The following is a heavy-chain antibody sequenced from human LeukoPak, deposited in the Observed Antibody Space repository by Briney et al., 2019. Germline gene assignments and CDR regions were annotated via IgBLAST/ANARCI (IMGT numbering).Heavy chain of an antibody. CDR3: AKDYDILTGYSNGYYFDY. CDR1: GFTVSSNY. CDR2: ISYDGSNA. V-gene: IGHV3-30*18. J-gene: IGHJ4*02. Sequence: PGGPLRLSCAASGFTVSSNYMRWVRQAPGKGGEGGALISYDGSNAYYTDSVKGRFTISRDNSKNTLYLQMNSLRVEDTAVYYCAKDYDILTGYSNGYYFDYWGQGTLVIVSS. D-gene: IGHD3-9*01.